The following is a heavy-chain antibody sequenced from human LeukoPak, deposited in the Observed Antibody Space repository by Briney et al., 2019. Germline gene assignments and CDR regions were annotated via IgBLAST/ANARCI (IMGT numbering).Heavy chain of an antibody. Sequence: GGSLRLSCAASGFTFSSYGMHWVRRSPGKGLEWVAVIWYDGSNKYYADSVKGLFTISRDNSKNTLYLQMDRLRAEDTGVYYCARERIAVAGMVYYYGMDVWGQGTTVTVSS. J-gene: IGHJ6*02. CDR1: GFTFSSYG. V-gene: IGHV3-33*01. D-gene: IGHD6-19*01. CDR3: ARERIAVAGMVYYYGMDV. CDR2: IWYDGSNK.